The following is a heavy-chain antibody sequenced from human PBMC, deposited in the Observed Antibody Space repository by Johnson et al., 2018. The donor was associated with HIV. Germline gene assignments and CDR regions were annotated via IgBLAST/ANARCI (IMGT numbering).Heavy chain of an antibody. CDR1: GFTFDDYA. Sequence: VQLVESGGGLVQPGRSLRLSCAASGFTFDDYAMHWVRQAPGKGLEWVSGIRWNSGSIGYADSGKGRFTISRDNAKNSLYLKMNSLRAEDTALYYCAKAHWNGDAFDIWGQGTMVTVSS. CDR3: AKAHWNGDAFDI. V-gene: IGHV3-9*01. D-gene: IGHD1-1*01. CDR2: IRWNSGSI. J-gene: IGHJ3*02.